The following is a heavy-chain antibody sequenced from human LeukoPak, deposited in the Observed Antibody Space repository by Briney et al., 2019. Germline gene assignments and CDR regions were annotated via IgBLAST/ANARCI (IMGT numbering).Heavy chain of an antibody. V-gene: IGHV4-31*03. CDR3: AREAVRGPNYFDY. CDR2: IYYSGST. CDR1: GGSISSGGYY. D-gene: IGHD3-16*01. J-gene: IGHJ4*02. Sequence: SQTLSLTCTVSGGSISSGGYYWSWIRHHPGKGLEWIGYIYYSGSTYYNPSLKSRVTISVDTSKNQFSLKLSSVTAADTAVYYCAREAVRGPNYFDYWGQGTLVTVSS.